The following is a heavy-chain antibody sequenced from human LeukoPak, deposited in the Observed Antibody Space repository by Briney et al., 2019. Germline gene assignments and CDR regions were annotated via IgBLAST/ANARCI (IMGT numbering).Heavy chain of an antibody. CDR2: ISGSGGST. D-gene: IGHD4-17*01. Sequence: GGSLRLSCAASGFTFNNYAMTWVRQAPGKGLEWITAISGSGGSTYYADSVKGRFTISRDNSKNTLYLQMNSLRAEDTAVYYCAKGIARTVGAFDTWGQGTMVTVSS. J-gene: IGHJ3*02. V-gene: IGHV3-23*01. CDR1: GFTFNNYA. CDR3: AKGIARTVGAFDT.